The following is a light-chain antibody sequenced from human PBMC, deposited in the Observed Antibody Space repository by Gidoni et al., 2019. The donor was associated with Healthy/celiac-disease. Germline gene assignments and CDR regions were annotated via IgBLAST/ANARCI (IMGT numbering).Light chain of an antibody. CDR2: GNS. J-gene: IGLJ2*01. CDR1: SSNIGAGYD. Sequence: QSVLTQPPSVSEPPGQRVTISCTGSSSNIGAGYDVHWYQQLPGTAPKLLIHGNSNRPSGVPDRFSGSKSGTSASLAITGLQAEDEADYYCQSYDSSLSAVVFGGGTKLTVL. V-gene: IGLV1-40*01. CDR3: QSYDSSLSAVV.